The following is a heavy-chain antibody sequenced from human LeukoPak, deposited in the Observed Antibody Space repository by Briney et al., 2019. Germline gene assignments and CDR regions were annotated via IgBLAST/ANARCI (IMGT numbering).Heavy chain of an antibody. D-gene: IGHD2-21*01. J-gene: IGHJ3*02. CDR3: ARYSTEGPTLDAFDI. V-gene: IGHV1-8*02. CDR2: MNPNSGNT. Sequence: ASVKVSCKASGYTFTSYDINWVRQATGQGVEWMGWMNPNSGNTGYAQKFQGRVTMTRDTSTSTVYMELSSLRSEDTAVYYCARYSTEGPTLDAFDIWGQGTMVTVSS. CDR1: GYTFTSYD.